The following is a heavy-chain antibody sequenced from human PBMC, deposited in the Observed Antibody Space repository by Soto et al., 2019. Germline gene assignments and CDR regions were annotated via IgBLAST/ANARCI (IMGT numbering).Heavy chain of an antibody. Sequence: QVHLVESGRGVVQPGRALRLSCVASGFTFSRSPMHWVRQAPGKGLEWVAYTSYDGSKNFYADSVTGRVTISRDNSQNTLYLQMSSLRVEDTALYYWAKGGTYGDRDFDYWGQGTLVTVSS. CDR2: TSYDGSKN. CDR1: GFTFSRSP. D-gene: IGHD4-17*01. CDR3: AKGGTYGDRDFDY. J-gene: IGHJ4*02. V-gene: IGHV3-30*15.